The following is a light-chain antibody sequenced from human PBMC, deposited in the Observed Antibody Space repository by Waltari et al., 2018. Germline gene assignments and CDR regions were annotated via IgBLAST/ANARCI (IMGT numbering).Light chain of an antibody. Sequence: IVMTPSPLSLPVTPGEPASISCRSSQSLLHSNGYYYLDWYLQKPGQSPQLLIYLGSNRSSGVPDRFTGSASGTDFTLKISRVEAEDVGVYYCMQALQTWTFGQGTKVEIK. J-gene: IGKJ1*01. CDR2: LGS. CDR1: QSLLHSNGYYY. CDR3: MQALQTWT. V-gene: IGKV2-28*01.